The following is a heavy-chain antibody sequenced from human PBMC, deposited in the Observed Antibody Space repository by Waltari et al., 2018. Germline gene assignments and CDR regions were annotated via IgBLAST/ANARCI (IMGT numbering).Heavy chain of an antibody. CDR2: IYSGGST. CDR1: GFTFSSYA. J-gene: IGHJ4*02. CDR3: AKVAYLGAAAGTYY. V-gene: IGHV3-23*03. D-gene: IGHD6-13*01. Sequence: EVQLLESGGGLVQPGGSLRLSCAASGFTFSSYAMSWVRQAPGKGLEWVSVIYSGGSTYYADSVKGRFTISRDNSKNTLYLQMNSRRAEDTAVYYCAKVAYLGAAAGTYYWGQGTLVTVSS.